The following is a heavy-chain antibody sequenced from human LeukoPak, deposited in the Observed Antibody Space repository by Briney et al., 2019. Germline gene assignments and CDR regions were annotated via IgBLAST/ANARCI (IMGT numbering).Heavy chain of an antibody. D-gene: IGHD2-2*01. CDR3: AKAGSYCSSTSCYSQH. CDR1: GFTFSSYA. Sequence: PGGSLRLSCAASGFTFSSYAMSWVRQAPGKGLEWVSAISGSGGSTYYADSVKGRFTISRDNSKNTLYLQMNSLRAEGTAVYYCAKAGSYCSSTSCYSQHWGQGTLVTVSS. J-gene: IGHJ1*01. V-gene: IGHV3-23*01. CDR2: ISGSGGST.